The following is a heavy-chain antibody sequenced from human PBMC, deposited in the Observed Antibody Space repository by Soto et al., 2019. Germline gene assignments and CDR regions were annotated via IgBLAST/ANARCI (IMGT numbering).Heavy chain of an antibody. V-gene: IGHV3-7*01. CDR2: IRQDGNEI. CDR3: ARVGGAWYSDL. J-gene: IGHJ2*01. CDR1: GFTFTTYY. D-gene: IGHD3-10*01. Sequence: EVQLVESGGDLVQPGGSLRLSCAAFGFTFTTYYMTWFRQAPGKGLEWVANIRQDGNEIYYVDSVKGRFTISRDNAKNSLYLQMNSLRAEDTAVYYGARVGGAWYSDLWGRGTLVTVSS.